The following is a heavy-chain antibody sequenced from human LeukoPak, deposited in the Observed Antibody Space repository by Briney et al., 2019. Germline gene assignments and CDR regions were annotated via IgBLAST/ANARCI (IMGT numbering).Heavy chain of an antibody. D-gene: IGHD1-1*01. CDR1: GYTFTGYY. CDR2: INPNSGGT. V-gene: IGHV1-2*02. CDR3: ASEAGTCYYYGMDV. Sequence: ASVKVSCKASGYTFTGYYMHWVRQAPGQGLEWMGWINPNSGGTNYAQKFQGRVTMTRDTSISTAYMELSRLRSDDTAVYYCASEAGTCYYYGMDVWGQGTTVTVSS. J-gene: IGHJ6*02.